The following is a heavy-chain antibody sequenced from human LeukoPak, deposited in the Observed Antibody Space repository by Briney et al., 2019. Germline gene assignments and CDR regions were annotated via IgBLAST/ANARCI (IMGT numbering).Heavy chain of an antibody. CDR3: AREPGRGIAARPEDY. D-gene: IGHD6-6*01. V-gene: IGHV1-69*05. Sequence: ASVKVSCKASGGTFSSYAISWVRQAPGQGLEWMGGIIPIFGTANYAQKFQGRVTITTDESTSTAYMELSSLRSEDTAVYYCAREPGRGIAARPEDYWGQGTLVTVSS. CDR1: GGTFSSYA. J-gene: IGHJ4*02. CDR2: IIPIFGTA.